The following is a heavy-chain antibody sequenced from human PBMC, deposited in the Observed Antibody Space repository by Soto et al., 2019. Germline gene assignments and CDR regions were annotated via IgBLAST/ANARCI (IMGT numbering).Heavy chain of an antibody. D-gene: IGHD2-2*01. CDR1: GYTFTGYY. V-gene: IGHV1-2*04. Sequence: QVQLVQSGAEVKKPGASVKVSCKASGYTFTGYYMHWVRQAPGQGLEWMGWINPNSGGTNYAQKFQGWVTMTRDTSLSTAYMELSRLRSDDTDGYYCARSPNQYCSSTSCYGGGFDYWGQGTMVTVSS. CDR3: ARSPNQYCSSTSCYGGGFDY. CDR2: INPNSGGT. J-gene: IGHJ4*02.